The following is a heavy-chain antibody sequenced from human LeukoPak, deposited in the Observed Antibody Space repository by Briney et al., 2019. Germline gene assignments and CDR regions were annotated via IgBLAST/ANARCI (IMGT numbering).Heavy chain of an antibody. CDR2: IYYSGST. V-gene: IGHV4-59*01. Sequence: PSETLSLTCTVSGGSISSYYWSWIRQPPGKGLEWIGYIYYSGSTNYNPSLKSRVTISIDTSKNQFSLKLSSVTAADTAVYYCARDHRGIAVAGPVDAFDIWGQGTMVTVSS. J-gene: IGHJ3*02. CDR3: ARDHRGIAVAGPVDAFDI. CDR1: GGSISSYY. D-gene: IGHD6-19*01.